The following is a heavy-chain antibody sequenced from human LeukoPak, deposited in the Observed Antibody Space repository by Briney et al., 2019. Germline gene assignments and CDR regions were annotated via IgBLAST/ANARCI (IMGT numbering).Heavy chain of an antibody. CDR2: INPKSGGT. V-gene: IGHV1-2*02. J-gene: IGHJ6*03. D-gene: IGHD5-24*01. CDR1: GYTFIDYY. Sequence: ASVKVSCKASGYTFIDYYIHWVRKAPGQGLEWMGWINPKSGGTSYAQTFRGRVTMTRDTSSSTAYMELSRLRSDDTAVYYCARARRDGYRAGYYYYYMDVWGKGTTVTVSS. CDR3: ARARRDGYRAGYYYYYMDV.